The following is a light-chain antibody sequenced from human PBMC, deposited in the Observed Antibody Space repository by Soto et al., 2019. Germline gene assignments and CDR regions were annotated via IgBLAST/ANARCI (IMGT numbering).Light chain of an antibody. CDR1: QSVLYSSNNKNY. CDR2: WGF. V-gene: IGKV4-1*01. CDR3: HQYYGSPPRT. Sequence: DIVMTQSPDSLAVSLGERATINCKSSQSVLYSSNNKNYLAWYQQKPGQSPKLLISWGFIRESGVPDRFSGSGSGTDFPQTISSQQAEDVAVYYCHQYYGSPPRTFGQGTKVEIK. J-gene: IGKJ1*01.